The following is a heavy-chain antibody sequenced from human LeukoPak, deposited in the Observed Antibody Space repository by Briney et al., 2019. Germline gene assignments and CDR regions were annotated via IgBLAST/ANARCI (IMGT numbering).Heavy chain of an antibody. J-gene: IGHJ6*01. CDR2: IYYGSSA. CDR1: GASISDTSHY. V-gene: IGHV4-39*02. Sequence: PPETLSLTCTVSGASISDTSHYWGWVRQPPGKGLEWIGNIYYGSSAYYSPSLQSRVTISADTSETHFSLRLTSVTAADTAVYFCVRRAAAESYSYGMDVWGPGAMVIVSS. D-gene: IGHD6-13*01. CDR3: VRRAAAESYSYGMDV.